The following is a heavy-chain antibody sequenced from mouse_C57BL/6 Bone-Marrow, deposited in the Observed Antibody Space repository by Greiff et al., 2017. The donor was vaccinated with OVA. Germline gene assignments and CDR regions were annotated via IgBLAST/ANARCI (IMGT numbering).Heavy chain of an antibody. D-gene: IGHD2-3*01. V-gene: IGHV1-81*01. Sequence: QVQLQQSGAELARPGASVKLSCKASGYTFTSYGISWVKQRTGQGLEWIGEIYPRSGNTYYNEKFKGKATLTADKSSSTAYMELRSLTSEDSAVYFCARDPLYDDYYVGFFDYWGQGTTLTVSS. CDR1: GYTFTSYG. CDR2: IYPRSGNT. CDR3: ARDPLYDDYYVGFFDY. J-gene: IGHJ2*01.